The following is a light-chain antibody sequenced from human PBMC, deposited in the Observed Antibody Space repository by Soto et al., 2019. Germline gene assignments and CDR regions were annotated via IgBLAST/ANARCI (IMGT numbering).Light chain of an antibody. Sequence: DIQMTQYPSSLSASVGDRVTITCRASQDIRNDLDWYQQKPGKAPKRLIYAASSLQNGAPSRFSGSGSGTAFTLTISSLQPEDSATYYCLQRDTYSVGGGTKVEIK. CDR2: AAS. V-gene: IGKV1-17*01. CDR1: QDIRND. J-gene: IGKJ4*01. CDR3: LQRDTYS.